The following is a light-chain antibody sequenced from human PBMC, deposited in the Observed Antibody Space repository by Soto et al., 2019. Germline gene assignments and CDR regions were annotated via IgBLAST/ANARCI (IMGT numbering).Light chain of an antibody. CDR2: EVT. V-gene: IGLV2-14*01. CDR1: SSDVGSFNY. Sequence: QSVLTQPASVSGSPGQSITISCTATSSDVGSFNYVSWYQHHPGKAPKLMIYEVTSRPSGVSNRFSGSKSGNTASLTISGLQAEDEADYSCVSYATSTTLYVFGSGTKVTVL. CDR3: VSYATSTTLYV. J-gene: IGLJ1*01.